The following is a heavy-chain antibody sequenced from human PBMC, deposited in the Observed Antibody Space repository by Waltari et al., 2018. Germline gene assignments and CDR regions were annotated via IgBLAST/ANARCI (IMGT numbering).Heavy chain of an antibody. CDR3: AKVGGIAAAEFQFDF. CDR2: INGPGLTT. J-gene: IGHJ4*02. CDR1: GFTFISYA. V-gene: IGHV3-23*01. D-gene: IGHD6-13*01. Sequence: EVQLLDSGGGLVQPGGSLRLSCAASGFTFISYAMSWVRQAPGGGLEGVSSINGPGLTTFYADSVKGRFSISRDKSKNTLYLQINGLRADDTAVYYCAKVGGIAAAEFQFDFWGRGTLVTVSS.